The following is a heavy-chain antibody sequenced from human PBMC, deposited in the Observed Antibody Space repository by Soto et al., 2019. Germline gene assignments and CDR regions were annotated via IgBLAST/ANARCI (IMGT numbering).Heavy chain of an antibody. CDR1: GFTFNTYA. J-gene: IGHJ4*02. V-gene: IGHV3-23*01. D-gene: IGHD3-3*01. Sequence: GGSLRLSCAASGFTFNTYAMSWARQTPGKGLEWISAISGSGGSTYYADSVKGRFTISRDSSKNTLYLQMNSLRTEDTAVYYCARALDFWSAYFDYWGQGSLVTVSS. CDR3: ARALDFWSAYFDY. CDR2: ISGSGGST.